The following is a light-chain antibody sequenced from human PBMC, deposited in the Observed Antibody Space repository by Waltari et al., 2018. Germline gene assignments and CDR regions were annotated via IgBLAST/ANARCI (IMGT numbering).Light chain of an antibody. CDR1: SSDIGFYTF. Sequence: HSALTQPASVSGSPGQSITIPCTGTSSDIGFYTFVSWYQQHPCKAPKVMIYHVSNRPSGVSNRFSGSKSGNTASLTIAGLQPEDEADYYCASETSTTTLYVFGSGTKVTVL. V-gene: IGLV2-14*03. CDR2: HVS. J-gene: IGLJ1*01. CDR3: ASETSTTTLYV.